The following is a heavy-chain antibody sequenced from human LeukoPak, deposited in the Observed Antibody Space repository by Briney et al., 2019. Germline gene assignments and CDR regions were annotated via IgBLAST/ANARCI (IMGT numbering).Heavy chain of an antibody. CDR1: GGSISSYY. Sequence: SETLSLTCTVSGGSISSYYWSWIRQPPGKGLEWIGNIYTSGNTNYNPSLKSRVAISVDTSKNQFSLKLNSVTAADTAVYYCARPYSSGWSGAFDIWGQGTLVTVSS. V-gene: IGHV4-4*09. J-gene: IGHJ3*02. CDR3: ARPYSSGWSGAFDI. CDR2: IYTSGNT. D-gene: IGHD6-19*01.